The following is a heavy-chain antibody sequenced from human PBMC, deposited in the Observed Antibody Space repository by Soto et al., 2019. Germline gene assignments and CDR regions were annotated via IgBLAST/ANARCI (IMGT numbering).Heavy chain of an antibody. CDR3: ATFWGGSFDY. CDR1: YGSLRSYY. Sequence: TLETLSLTCSVAYGSLRSYYWRWIRQPPGKGLEWIGYIYYSGSTNYNPSLKSRVTISVDTSKNQFSLKLSSVTAADTAVYYCATFWGGSFDYWGQGTLVTVSS. J-gene: IGHJ4*02. CDR2: IYYSGST. V-gene: IGHV4-59*01. D-gene: IGHD3-16*01.